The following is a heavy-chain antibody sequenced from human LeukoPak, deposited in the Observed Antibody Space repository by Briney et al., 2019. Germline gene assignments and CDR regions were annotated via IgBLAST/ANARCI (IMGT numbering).Heavy chain of an antibody. CDR3: AREGQDFDWLYSDAFDI. CDR1: GYTFTSYG. CDR2: ISAYNGNT. V-gene: IGHV1-18*01. D-gene: IGHD3-9*01. Sequence: ASLKVSCKASGYTFTSYGISWVRQAPGQGLEWMGWISAYNGNTNYAQKLQGRVTMTTDTSTSTAYMELRSLRSDDTAVYYCAREGQDFDWLYSDAFDIWGQGTMVTVSS. J-gene: IGHJ3*02.